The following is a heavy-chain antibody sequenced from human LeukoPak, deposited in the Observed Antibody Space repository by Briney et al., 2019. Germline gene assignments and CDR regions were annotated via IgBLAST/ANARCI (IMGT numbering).Heavy chain of an antibody. D-gene: IGHD3-10*01. CDR2: INPNSGGT. CDR1: GYTYTGYY. CDR3: ARGNYYGSGSYPDAFDI. J-gene: IGHJ3*02. Sequence: ASVKVSCKASGYTYTGYYMHWVRQAPGHGLEWMGWINPNSGGTNYAQKFQGRVTMTRDTSISTAYMELSRLRSDDTAVYYCARGNYYGSGSYPDAFDIWGQGTMVTVSS. V-gene: IGHV1-2*02.